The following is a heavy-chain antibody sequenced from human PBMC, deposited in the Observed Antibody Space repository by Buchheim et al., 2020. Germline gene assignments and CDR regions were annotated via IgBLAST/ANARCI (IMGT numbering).Heavy chain of an antibody. J-gene: IGHJ6*02. V-gene: IGHV3-48*03. D-gene: IGHD3-10*01. CDR2: ISSSGSTI. CDR3: ARDSVYYYGSGSYNYYYYGMDV. CDR1: GFTFSSYE. Sequence: EVQLVESGGGLVQPGGSLRLSCAASGFTFSSYEMNWVRQAPGKGLEWVSYISSSGSTIYYADSVKGRFTISRDNDKNSLYLQMNSLRAEDTAVYYCARDSVYYYGSGSYNYYYYGMDVWGQGTT.